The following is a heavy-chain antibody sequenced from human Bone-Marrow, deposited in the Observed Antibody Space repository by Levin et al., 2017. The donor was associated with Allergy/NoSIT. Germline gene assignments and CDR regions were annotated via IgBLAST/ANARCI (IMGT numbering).Heavy chain of an antibody. D-gene: IGHD6-13*01. Sequence: PGGSLRLSCDVYGGSFMSSYWSWIRQPPGKGLEWIGEINHSGSTKYNPSLKSRVTISVDTSERQISLRLSSVTAADTAVYYCAGASASAGTDSLYFCYYGVDVWGQGTTVTVSS. CDR3: AGASASAGTDSLYFCYYGVDV. CDR1: GGSFMSSY. CDR2: INHSGST. J-gene: IGHJ6*02. V-gene: IGHV4-34*01.